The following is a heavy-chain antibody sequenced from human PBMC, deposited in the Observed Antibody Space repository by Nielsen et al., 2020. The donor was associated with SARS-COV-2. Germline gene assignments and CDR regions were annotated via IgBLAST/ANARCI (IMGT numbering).Heavy chain of an antibody. CDR1: GDSVSSGDYS. V-gene: IGHV4-61*08. Sequence: SETLSLTCTVSGDSVSSGDYSWSWIRQPSEKGLEWIGYIYYSGSTNYNPSLKRRVIISVDTSKNQFSLQLSSVTAADTAVYYCASEKVVRVTGAFDIWGQGTMVTVSS. D-gene: IGHD2-8*02. CDR2: IYYSGST. J-gene: IGHJ3*02. CDR3: ASEKVVRVTGAFDI.